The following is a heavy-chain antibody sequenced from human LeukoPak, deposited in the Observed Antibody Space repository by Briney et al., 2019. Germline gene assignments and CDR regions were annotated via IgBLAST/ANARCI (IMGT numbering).Heavy chain of an antibody. CDR3: ARDLGDYYDSSGYYPLDY. Sequence: PGGSLRLSCAASGFTFSDYYMSWIRQAPGKGLEWVSYISSSGSTIYYADSVKGRFTISRDNAKNSLYLQMSSLRAEDTAVYYCARDLGDYYDSSGYYPLDYWGQGTLVTVSS. J-gene: IGHJ4*02. D-gene: IGHD3-22*01. CDR1: GFTFSDYY. V-gene: IGHV3-11*04. CDR2: ISSSGSTI.